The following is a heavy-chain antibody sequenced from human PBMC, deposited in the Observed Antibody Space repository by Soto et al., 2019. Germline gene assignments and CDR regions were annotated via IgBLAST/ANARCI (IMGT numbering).Heavy chain of an antibody. D-gene: IGHD2-15*01. Sequence: ASVKVSCKASGGTFSSYTISWVRQAPGQGLERMGRIIPILGIANYAQKFQGRVTITADKSTSTAYMELSSLRSEDTAVYYCARDQKNFVVVAATPYWFDSWGKGTLVTVSS. V-gene: IGHV1-69*04. J-gene: IGHJ5*01. CDR3: ARDQKNFVVVAATPYWFDS. CDR1: GGTFSSYT. CDR2: IIPILGIA.